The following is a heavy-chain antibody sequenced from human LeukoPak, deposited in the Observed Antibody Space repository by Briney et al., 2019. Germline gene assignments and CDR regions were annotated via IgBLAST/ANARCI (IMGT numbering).Heavy chain of an antibody. J-gene: IGHJ5*02. V-gene: IGHV5-51*01. D-gene: IGHD3-10*01. CDR1: GYTFTNYW. CDR2: IYPGDSDT. CDR3: ARVYYYGSGSSNWFAP. Sequence: GESLKISCKASGYTFTNYWIGWVRQMPGKGLECMGIIYPGDSDTRYSPSFKGQVIMSVDKSSTTAYLQWSSLEASDTAIYYCARVYYYGSGSSNWFAPWGQGTLVTVSS.